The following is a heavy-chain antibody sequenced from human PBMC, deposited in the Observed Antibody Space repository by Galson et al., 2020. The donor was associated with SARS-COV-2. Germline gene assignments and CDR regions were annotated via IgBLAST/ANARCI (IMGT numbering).Heavy chain of an antibody. J-gene: IGHJ4*02. CDR2: MYYSGSV. Sequence: SETLSLTCTVSGGSIVGTDYYWVWIRQPPGKGLEWIGSMYYSGSVYYNPSLKRRVTISVDTSTNQFSLRLKSVTAADTAVYFCARQATGDIALHCDYWGQGTLVSVSS. V-gene: IGHV4-39*01. CDR3: ARQATGDIALHCDY. D-gene: IGHD6-13*01. CDR1: GGSIVGTDYY.